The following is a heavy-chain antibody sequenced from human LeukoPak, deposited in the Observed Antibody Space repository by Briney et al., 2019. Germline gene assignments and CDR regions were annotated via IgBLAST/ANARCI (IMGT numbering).Heavy chain of an antibody. Sequence: PSETLSLTCTVSGGSISTSNYYWGWIRQPPGKGLEWIGSIYHSGSTYYNPSLKSRVTISVDTSRNQFSLKLSSVTAADTAVYYCARDFIEYYYDSSGYYFRGGAFDIWGQGTMVTVSS. CDR2: IYHSGST. CDR1: GGSISTSNYY. CDR3: ARDFIEYYYDSSGYYFRGGAFDI. J-gene: IGHJ3*02. D-gene: IGHD3-22*01. V-gene: IGHV4-39*07.